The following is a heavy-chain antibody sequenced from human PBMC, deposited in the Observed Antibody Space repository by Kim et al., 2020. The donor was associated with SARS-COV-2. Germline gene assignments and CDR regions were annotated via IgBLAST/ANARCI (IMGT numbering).Heavy chain of an antibody. CDR3: ARRRIEDGYNRAYYFDY. Sequence: QGQVTISADKSINTAYLQWSSLKASDTAMYYCARRRIEDGYNRAYYFDYWGQGTLVTVSS. D-gene: IGHD5-12*01. V-gene: IGHV5-51*01. J-gene: IGHJ4*02.